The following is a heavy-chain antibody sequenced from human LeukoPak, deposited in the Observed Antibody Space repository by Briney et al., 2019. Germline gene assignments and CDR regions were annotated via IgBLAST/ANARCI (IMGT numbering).Heavy chain of an antibody. V-gene: IGHV3-21*01. D-gene: IGHD6-6*01. Sequence: KTGGSLRLSCAASGFTFSSYAMSWVRQAPGKGLEWVSSISSSSSYIYYADSVKGRFTISRDNAKNSLYLQMNSLRAEDTAVYYCARDTEQLVYGMDVWGQGTTVTVSS. CDR1: GFTFSSYA. J-gene: IGHJ6*02. CDR2: ISSSSSYI. CDR3: ARDTEQLVYGMDV.